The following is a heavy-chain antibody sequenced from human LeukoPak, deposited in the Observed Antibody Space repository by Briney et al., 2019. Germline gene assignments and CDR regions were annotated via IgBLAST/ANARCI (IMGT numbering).Heavy chain of an antibody. CDR2: ISAYNGNT. D-gene: IGHD3-10*01. CDR1: GYTFTSYG. CDR3: ARAPFGESLRDY. V-gene: IGHV1-18*01. Sequence: ASVTVSFKASGYTFTSYGISWVRQAPGQGLEWMGWISAYNGNTNYAQKLQGRVTMTTDTSTSTAYMELRSLRSDDTAVYYCARAPFGESLRDYWGQGTLVTVSS. J-gene: IGHJ4*02.